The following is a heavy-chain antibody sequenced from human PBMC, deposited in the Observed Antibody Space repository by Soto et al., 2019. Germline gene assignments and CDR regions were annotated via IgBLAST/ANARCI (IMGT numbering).Heavy chain of an antibody. Sequence: GASVKVSCKPSGYTFTSYDINWVRQATGQGLEWVGWVNPNSGDTGYAQKFQGRVTMTKNTSISTAYMELSSLRSEDTAVYYCAXEGYSTSSGPRGNWFDPWGQGTLVTVSS. CDR2: VNPNSGDT. CDR3: AXEGYSTSSGPRGNWFDP. D-gene: IGHD6-6*01. J-gene: IGHJ5*02. V-gene: IGHV1-8*01. CDR1: GYTFTSYD.